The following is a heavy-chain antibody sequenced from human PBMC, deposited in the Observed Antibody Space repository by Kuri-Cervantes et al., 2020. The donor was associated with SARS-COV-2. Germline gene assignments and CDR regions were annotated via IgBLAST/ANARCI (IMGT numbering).Heavy chain of an antibody. Sequence: GESLKISCAASGFIFSTYGMNRVRQAPGKGLEWVSSLSSSSSYIYYADSVRGRFTISRDNARNSLHLQMNSLRVDDTAVYYCARVMYGDYPGHHDTFDVWGRGTMVTVSS. V-gene: IGHV3-21*01. CDR1: GFIFSTYG. CDR2: LSSSSSYI. J-gene: IGHJ3*01. CDR3: ARVMYGDYPGHHDTFDV. D-gene: IGHD4-17*01.